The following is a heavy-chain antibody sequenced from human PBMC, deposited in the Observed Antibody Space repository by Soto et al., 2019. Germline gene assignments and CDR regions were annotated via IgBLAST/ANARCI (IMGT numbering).Heavy chain of an antibody. CDR3: ARDRGGRRVDRPGYYYYMDV. V-gene: IGHV3-66*01. Sequence: GGSLRLSCAASGFTVSSNYMSWVRQAPGKGLEWVSVIYSGGSTYYADSVKGRFTISRDNSKNTLYLQMNSLRAEDTAVYYCARDRGGRRVDRPGYYYYMDVWGKGTTVNVS. J-gene: IGHJ6*03. CDR1: GFTVSSNY. CDR2: IYSGGST. D-gene: IGHD6-6*01.